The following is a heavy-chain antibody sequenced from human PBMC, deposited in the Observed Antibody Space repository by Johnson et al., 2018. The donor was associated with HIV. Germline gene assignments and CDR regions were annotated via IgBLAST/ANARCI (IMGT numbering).Heavy chain of an antibody. V-gene: IGHV3-23*04. D-gene: IGHD4-17*01. CDR1: GFTFSSYA. Sequence: QLVESGGGLVQPGGSLRLSCAASGFTFSSYAMSWVRQAPGKGLELVSAISGSGGSTYYEDSVKGRFTISRDNAKNSLYLQMNSLRAEDTALYYCARGSTGAFDIWGQGTMVTVSS. J-gene: IGHJ3*02. CDR3: ARGSTGAFDI. CDR2: ISGSGGST.